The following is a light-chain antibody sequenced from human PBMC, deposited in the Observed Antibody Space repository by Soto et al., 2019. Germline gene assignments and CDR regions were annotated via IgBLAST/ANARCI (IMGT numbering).Light chain of an antibody. CDR1: SSDVGGYNY. Sequence: QSALTQYPSASGSPRQSVTISCTGTSSDVGGYNYVSWYQQHPGKAPKLMIFEVSKRPSGVPDRFSGSKSGNTASLTVSGLQAEDEADYYCSSYAGNNNKMVFGGGTQLTVL. J-gene: IGLJ2*01. V-gene: IGLV2-8*01. CDR2: EVS. CDR3: SSYAGNNNKMV.